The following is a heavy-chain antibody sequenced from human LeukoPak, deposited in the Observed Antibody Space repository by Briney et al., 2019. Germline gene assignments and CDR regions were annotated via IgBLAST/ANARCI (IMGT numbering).Heavy chain of an antibody. CDR2: INPSAGGT. CDR1: GYSFTSYF. Sequence: ASVKVSCKASGYSFTSYFMHWVRQAPGQGLEWMGVINPSAGGTSFAQKFQGRVTMTTDTSTSTVYMELRSLRSDDTAVYYCARGSGPYGMDVWGQGTTVTVSS. CDR3: ARGSGPYGMDV. J-gene: IGHJ6*02. V-gene: IGHV1-46*01. D-gene: IGHD6-19*01.